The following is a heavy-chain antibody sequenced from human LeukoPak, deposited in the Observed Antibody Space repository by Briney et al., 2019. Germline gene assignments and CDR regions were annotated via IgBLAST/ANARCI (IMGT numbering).Heavy chain of an antibody. V-gene: IGHV1-69*01. CDR3: ARGPNAA. CDR1: GGTFSSYA. Sequence: SVRVSCKASGGTFSSYAISWVRQAPGQGLEWMGGIIHIFGTANYAQKFQCRLTISADASTSTAYMERSSLRSAGTALYYCARGPNAAWGQGTLVTVSS. J-gene: IGHJ5*02. CDR2: IIHIFGTA.